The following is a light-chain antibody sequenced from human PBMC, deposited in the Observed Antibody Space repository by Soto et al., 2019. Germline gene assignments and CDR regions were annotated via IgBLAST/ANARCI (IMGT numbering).Light chain of an antibody. Sequence: DIPVTQSPSSLSAPIGARVTITCRASQSISNFLNWYQQKLVTTPKLLIYAASTLQTGVPSRYRGSGSGTDFNLTISSLQPEDSATYYCQESYSTAWTFGHVTKVEIK. J-gene: IGKJ1*01. CDR1: QSISNF. CDR2: AAS. CDR3: QESYSTAWT. V-gene: IGKV1-39*01.